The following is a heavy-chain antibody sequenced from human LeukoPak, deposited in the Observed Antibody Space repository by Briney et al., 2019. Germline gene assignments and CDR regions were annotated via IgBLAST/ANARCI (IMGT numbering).Heavy chain of an antibody. J-gene: IGHJ4*02. V-gene: IGHV4-59*01. Sequence: PSETLSLTCTVSGGSISSYYWSWIRQPPGKGLEWIGYIYYSGSTNYNPSLKSRVTISVDTSKNQFSLKLSSVTAADTAVYYCWGGRRDGTLDYWGQGTLVTGSS. CDR2: IYYSGST. D-gene: IGHD1-14*01. CDR3: WGGRRDGTLDY. CDR1: GGSISSYY.